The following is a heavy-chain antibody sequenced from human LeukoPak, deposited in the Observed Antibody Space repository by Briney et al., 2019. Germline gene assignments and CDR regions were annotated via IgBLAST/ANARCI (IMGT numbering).Heavy chain of an antibody. V-gene: IGHV4-34*01. CDR1: GGSFSGYY. D-gene: IGHD3-16*01. Sequence: SETLSLTCAFYGGSFSGYYWSWIRQPPGKGLEWIGEINHSGSTNYNPSLKSRVTISVDTSKNQFSLKLSSVTAADTAVYYCARVGPHMIRGISSRRRSLDYWGQGTLVTVSS. CDR2: INHSGST. CDR3: ARVGPHMIRGISSRRRSLDY. J-gene: IGHJ4*02.